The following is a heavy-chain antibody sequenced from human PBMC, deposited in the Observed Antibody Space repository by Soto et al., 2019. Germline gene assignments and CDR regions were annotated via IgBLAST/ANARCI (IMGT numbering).Heavy chain of an antibody. V-gene: IGHV1-3*01. CDR3: ARDTETLGPRANDALDI. Sequence: QAQLVQSGAEMKKPGASVKVSCKAAGYTFSAYTMNWVRQAPGQSLEWMGWINVGSGNTRYSQNSQGRASFTRDTSASTVYMELAGLKSEDTAMYYCARDTETLGPRANDALDIWGQGTMVTVSS. J-gene: IGHJ3*02. D-gene: IGHD3-3*02. CDR2: INVGSGNT. CDR1: GYTFSAYT.